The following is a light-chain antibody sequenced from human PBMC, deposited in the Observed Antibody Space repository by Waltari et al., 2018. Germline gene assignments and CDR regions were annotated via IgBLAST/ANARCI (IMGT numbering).Light chain of an antibody. Sequence: QSVLTPPPSASGTPGQRVTISCSGTTSNIGSNTVNWYQQLPGTAPKLLIYSYNQRPSGVPDRFSGSRSGTSASLAISGLQSEDEADYYCAAWDDSLNGWVFGGGTKLTVL. J-gene: IGLJ3*02. CDR1: TSNIGSNT. V-gene: IGLV1-44*01. CDR3: AAWDDSLNGWV. CDR2: SYN.